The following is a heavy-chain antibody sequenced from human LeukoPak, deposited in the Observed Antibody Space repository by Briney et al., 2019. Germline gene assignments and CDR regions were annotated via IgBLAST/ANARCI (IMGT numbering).Heavy chain of an antibody. V-gene: IGHV1-46*01. CDR1: GYTFTTYY. D-gene: IGHD2-15*01. Sequence: ASVKVSCKGSGYTFTTYYMHWVRQAPGQGLEWMGVINPSGGSTSYAQRFQGRVTMTRDTSTSTIYMELSSLRSEDTALYYCARGDIDYWGQGTLVTVSS. CDR2: INPSGGST. J-gene: IGHJ4*02. CDR3: ARGDIDY.